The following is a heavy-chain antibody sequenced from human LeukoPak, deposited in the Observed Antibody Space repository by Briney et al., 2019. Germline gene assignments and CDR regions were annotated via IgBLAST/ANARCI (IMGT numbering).Heavy chain of an antibody. CDR3: ATDLIAARVRSYYYYMDV. CDR2: IIPIFGTA. J-gene: IGHJ6*03. Sequence: ASVKVSCKASGGTFSSYAISWVRQAPGQGLEWMGGIIPIFGTANYAQKFQGRVTITADESTSTAYMELSSLRSEDTAVYYCATDLIAARVRSYYYYMDVWGKGTTVTVSS. CDR1: GGTFSSYA. V-gene: IGHV1-69*13. D-gene: IGHD6-6*01.